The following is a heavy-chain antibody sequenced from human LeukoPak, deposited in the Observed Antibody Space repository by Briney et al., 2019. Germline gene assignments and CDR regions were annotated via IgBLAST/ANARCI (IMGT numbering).Heavy chain of an antibody. V-gene: IGHV1-8*01. J-gene: IGHJ6*03. Sequence: ASVKVSCKASGYTFTSYDINWVRQATGQGLEWMGWMNPNSGNTGYAQKFQGRVTMTRNTSISTAYMELSSLRSEDTAVYYCARENIDTIFGVVIMAPYYYYYMDVWGKGTTVTVSS. D-gene: IGHD3-3*01. CDR1: GYTFTSYD. CDR3: ARENIDTIFGVVIMAPYYYYYMDV. CDR2: MNPNSGNT.